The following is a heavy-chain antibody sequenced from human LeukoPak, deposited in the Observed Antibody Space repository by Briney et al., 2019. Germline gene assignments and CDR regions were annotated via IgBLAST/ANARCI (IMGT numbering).Heavy chain of an antibody. CDR2: IYHSGST. J-gene: IGHJ4*02. CDR3: ARGEAMANFDY. V-gene: IGHV4-30-2*01. Sequence: SETLSLTCAVSGGSISSGGYSWSWIRQPPGKGLEWIGYIYHSGSTYYNPSLKSRVTISVDRSKNQFSLKLSSVTAADTAVYHCARGEAMANFDYWGQGTLVTVSS. CDR1: GGSISSGGYS. D-gene: IGHD5-24*01.